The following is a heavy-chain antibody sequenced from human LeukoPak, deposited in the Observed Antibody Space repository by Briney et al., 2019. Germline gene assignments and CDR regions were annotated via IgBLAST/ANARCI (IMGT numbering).Heavy chain of an antibody. Sequence: GGSLTLSCAASGFTFSSYWMNWVRQAPGKGLEWVSYISSSGSTIYYADSVKGRFTISRYNAKYSLYLQMNSLRAEDTAVYYCSELGITMVGGVRGKGTTVTISS. CDR3: SELGITMVGGV. CDR2: ISSSGSTI. V-gene: IGHV3-48*04. J-gene: IGHJ6*04. D-gene: IGHD3-10*02. CDR1: GFTFSSYW.